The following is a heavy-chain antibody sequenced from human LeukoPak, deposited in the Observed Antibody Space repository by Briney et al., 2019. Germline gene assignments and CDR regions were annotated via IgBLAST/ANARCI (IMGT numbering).Heavy chain of an antibody. CDR1: GGSMRSYY. CDR2: IYYSGST. CDR3: ARDFHLTGATSRWFDP. D-gene: IGHD1-7*01. V-gene: IGHV4-59*12. Sequence: SETLSLTCTVSGGSMRSYYWSWIRQPPGKGLEWIGYIYYSGSTYYNPSLKSRVTLSVDTSKNQFSLKLTSVTAADTAVYYCARDFHLTGATSRWFDPWGQGTLVTVSS. J-gene: IGHJ5*02.